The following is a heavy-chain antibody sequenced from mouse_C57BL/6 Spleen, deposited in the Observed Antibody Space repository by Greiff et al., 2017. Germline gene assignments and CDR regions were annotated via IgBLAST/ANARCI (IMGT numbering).Heavy chain of an antibody. CDR3: ARRGGYGYDGYWYFDV. J-gene: IGHJ1*03. V-gene: IGHV5-17*03. D-gene: IGHD2-2*01. CDR1: GFTFSDYG. Sequence: EVMLVESGGGLVKPGGSLKLSCAASGFTFSDYGMHWVRQAPEKGLEWVAYISSGSSTIYYADTVKGRFTISRDNAKNTLCLQMSSLKSEDTAMYYCARRGGYGYDGYWYFDVWGTGTTVTVSS. CDR2: ISSGSSTI.